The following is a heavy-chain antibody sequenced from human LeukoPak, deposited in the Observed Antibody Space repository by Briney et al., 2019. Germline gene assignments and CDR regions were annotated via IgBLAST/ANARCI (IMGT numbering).Heavy chain of an antibody. J-gene: IGHJ4*02. CDR2: IYSGGST. CDR3: ARNPPAVAANTYG. V-gene: IGHV3-66*01. CDR1: GVTVGNNY. D-gene: IGHD6-6*01. Sequence: GGSLRLSCAASGVTVGNNYMNWVRQAPGKGLEWVSLIYSGGSTHYADSVKGRFTISRDNSKNTLYLQMNSLRVDDTAVYYCARNPPAVAANTYGWGQGTLVTVSS.